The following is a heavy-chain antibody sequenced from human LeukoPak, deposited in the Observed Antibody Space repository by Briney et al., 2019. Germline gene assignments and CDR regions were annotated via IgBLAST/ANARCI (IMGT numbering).Heavy chain of an antibody. D-gene: IGHD2-2*01. J-gene: IGHJ4*02. V-gene: IGHV3-30*03. Sequence: GGSLRLSCAASGFTFSSYSMNWVRQAPGKGLEWVAVISYDGSNKYYADSVKGRFTISRDNSKNTLYLQMNSLRAEDTAVYYCARSGSTPGTYYFDYWGQGTLVTVSS. CDR2: ISYDGSNK. CDR3: ARSGSTPGTYYFDY. CDR1: GFTFSSYS.